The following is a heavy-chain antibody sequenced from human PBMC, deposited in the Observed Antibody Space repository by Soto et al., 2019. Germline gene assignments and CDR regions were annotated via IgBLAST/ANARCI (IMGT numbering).Heavy chain of an antibody. J-gene: IGHJ5*02. D-gene: IGHD6-6*01. CDR3: ARTGYSSSPRWFDP. V-gene: IGHV4-34*01. CDR1: GGSFSGYY. Sequence: SETLSLTCAVYGGSFSGYYWSWIRQLPGKGLEWIGEINHSGSTNYNPSLKSRVTISVDTSKNQFSLKLSSVTAADTAVYYCARTGYSSSPRWFDPWGQGPLVTVSS. CDR2: INHSGST.